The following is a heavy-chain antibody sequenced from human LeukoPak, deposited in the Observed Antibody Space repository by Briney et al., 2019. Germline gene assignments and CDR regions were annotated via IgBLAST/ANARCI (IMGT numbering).Heavy chain of an antibody. J-gene: IGHJ4*02. Sequence: GGSLRLSRAASGFAFSTYYIHWVRQPPGKGLEWVAVISYDGRNMYYGDSVKGRFTISRDNSKNTLYLQMNSLRPEDTAVYYCAKSLSSGWSSYYFGDWGQGTLVTVSS. D-gene: IGHD6-19*01. CDR2: ISYDGRNM. V-gene: IGHV3-30*18. CDR1: GFAFSTYY. CDR3: AKSLSSGWSSYYFGD.